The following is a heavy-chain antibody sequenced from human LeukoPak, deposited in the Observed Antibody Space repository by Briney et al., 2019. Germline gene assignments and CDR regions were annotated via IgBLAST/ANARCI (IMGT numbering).Heavy chain of an antibody. CDR2: ISSNGGST. Sequence: PGGSLRLSCSASGFTFSSYAMHWVRQAPGKGLEYVSAISSNGGSTYYADSVKGRFTISRDNSKSTLYLQMSSLRPEDTAVYYCVKDYSSSGYYYGMDVWGQATTVTVSS. V-gene: IGHV3-64D*09. D-gene: IGHD6-6*01. J-gene: IGHJ6*02. CDR3: VKDYSSSGYYYGMDV. CDR1: GFTFSSYA.